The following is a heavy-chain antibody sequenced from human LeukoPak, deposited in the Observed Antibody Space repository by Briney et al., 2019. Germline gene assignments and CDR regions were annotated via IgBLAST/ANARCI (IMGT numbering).Heavy chain of an antibody. CDR1: GYTFTGYA. J-gene: IGHJ4*02. D-gene: IGHD5-12*01. Sequence: APVKVSCKASGYTFTGYAIHWVRQAPGQALEWMGWINPEKRDTGYAHKFQGRVTMTSDTSISTAYMELSSLRSDDTAVYYCAKKVRGPSHPLDFWGQGTLVTVSS. V-gene: IGHV1-2*02. CDR3: AKKVRGPSHPLDF. CDR2: INPEKRDT.